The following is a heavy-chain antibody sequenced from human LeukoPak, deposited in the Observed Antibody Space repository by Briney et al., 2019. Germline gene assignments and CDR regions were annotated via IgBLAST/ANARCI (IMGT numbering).Heavy chain of an antibody. D-gene: IGHD3-10*01. CDR2: ISAYNGNT. Sequence: GASVKVSCKASGYTFTSYGISWVRQAPGQGLEWMGWISAYNGNTNYAQKLQGRVTMTTDTSTSTAYMELRSLRSDDTAVYYCARDPGSYGSGSENFDYWGQGTLVAVSS. CDR1: GYTFTSYG. J-gene: IGHJ4*02. CDR3: ARDPGSYGSGSENFDY. V-gene: IGHV1-18*04.